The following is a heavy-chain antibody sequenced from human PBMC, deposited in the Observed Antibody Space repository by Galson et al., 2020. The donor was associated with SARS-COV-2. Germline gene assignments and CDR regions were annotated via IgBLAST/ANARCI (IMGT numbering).Heavy chain of an antibody. CDR1: GYSISSGYY. Sequence: SETLYITCAVSGYSISSGYYWGWIRQPPGKGLEWIGSIYHSGGTYFNPSLQSRVTMSVDTSKNQFSLNLSSVTAADTAVYYCARHTHMLTSSPVEYGGQGAPVTVSS. CDR2: IYHSGGT. D-gene: IGHD2-8*02. J-gene: IGHJ4*02. CDR3: ARHTHMLTSSPVEY. V-gene: IGHV4-38-2*01.